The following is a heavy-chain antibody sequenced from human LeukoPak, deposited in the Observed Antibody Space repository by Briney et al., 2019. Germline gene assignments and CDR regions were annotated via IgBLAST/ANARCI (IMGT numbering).Heavy chain of an antibody. CDR2: IKQDGSEK. CDR1: GFTFSSYW. Sequence: GGSLRLPCAASGFTFSSYWMSWVRQAPGKGLEWVANIKQDGSEKYYVDSVKGRFTISRDNAKNSLYLQMNSLRAEDTAVYYCARDGSGRVHWFDPWGQGTLVTVSS. J-gene: IGHJ5*02. D-gene: IGHD3-10*01. CDR3: ARDGSGRVHWFDP. V-gene: IGHV3-7*01.